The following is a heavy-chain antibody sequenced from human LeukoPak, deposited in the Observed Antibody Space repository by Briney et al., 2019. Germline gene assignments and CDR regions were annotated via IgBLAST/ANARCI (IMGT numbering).Heavy chain of an antibody. CDR1: GYTFSSYE. CDR3: ARVRSASAGTASAFDT. Sequence: AASVKVSCKASGYTFSSYEINWVRQAPGQGLEWMGGISTHKGNTNYAQKFQGRVTMTTATSTSTAYMELRSLRSDDTAVYYCARVRSASAGTASAFDTWGQGTMVTVSS. CDR2: ISTHKGNT. J-gene: IGHJ3*02. D-gene: IGHD2-21*02. V-gene: IGHV1-18*01.